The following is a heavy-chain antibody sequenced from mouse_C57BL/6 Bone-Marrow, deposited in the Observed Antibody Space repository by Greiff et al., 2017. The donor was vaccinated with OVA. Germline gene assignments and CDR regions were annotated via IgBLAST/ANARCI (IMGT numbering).Heavy chain of an antibody. D-gene: IGHD2-1*01. J-gene: IGHJ3*01. CDR1: GYTFTDYY. CDR3: AIYGNFAWFAY. CDR2: INPNNGGT. Sequence: EVQLQQSGPELVKPGASVKISCKASGYTFTDYYMNWVKQSHGKSLEWIGDINPNNGGTSYNQKFKGKATLTVDKSSSTAYMELRSLTSEDSAVYYCAIYGNFAWFAYWGQGTLVTVSA. V-gene: IGHV1-26*01.